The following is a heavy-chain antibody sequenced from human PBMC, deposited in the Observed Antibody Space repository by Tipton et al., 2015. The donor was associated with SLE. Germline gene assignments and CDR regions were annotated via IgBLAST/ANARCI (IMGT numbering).Heavy chain of an antibody. Sequence: SLRLSCAASGFGFKNYWMTWVRQAPGAGPEWVASIKKDGSEKYYVESVKGRFTISRDNAKNSLLLQMNSLRGEDTAVYYCARGHYGMDVWGQGATVTVSS. V-gene: IGHV3-7*01. CDR2: IKKDGSEK. CDR1: GFGFKNYW. CDR3: ARGHYGMDV. J-gene: IGHJ6*02.